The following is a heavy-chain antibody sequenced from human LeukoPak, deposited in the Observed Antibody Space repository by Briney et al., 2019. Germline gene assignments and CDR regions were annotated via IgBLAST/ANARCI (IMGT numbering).Heavy chain of an antibody. J-gene: IGHJ5*02. Sequence: SCKASGYTFTSYGFSWIRQPPGKGLEWIGEINHSGSTNYNPSLKSRVTISVDTSKNQFSLKLSSVTAADTAVYYCAREGGDSSGYSPSGFDPWGQGTLVTVSS. CDR2: INHSGST. CDR3: AREGGDSSGYSPSGFDP. D-gene: IGHD3-22*01. V-gene: IGHV4-34*01. CDR1: GYTFTSYG.